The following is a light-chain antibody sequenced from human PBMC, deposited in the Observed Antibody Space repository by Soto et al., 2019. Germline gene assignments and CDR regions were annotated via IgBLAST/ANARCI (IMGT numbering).Light chain of an antibody. Sequence: QSALTQPASVSGSPGQSITISCTGTNSDVGAYNYVSWYQQHPGKVPKLIIYEVTNRPSGVSHRFSGSKSDNTASLTISGLQAEDEADYYCSSYTSSTTWVFGGGTQLTVL. CDR1: NSDVGAYNY. J-gene: IGLJ3*02. CDR2: EVT. CDR3: SSYTSSTTWV. V-gene: IGLV2-14*01.